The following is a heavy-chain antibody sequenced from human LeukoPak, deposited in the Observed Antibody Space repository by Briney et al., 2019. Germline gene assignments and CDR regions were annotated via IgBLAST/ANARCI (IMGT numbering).Heavy chain of an antibody. D-gene: IGHD1-26*01. CDR3: ARARIVGAPGSFDY. CDR1: GYTFTGYY. V-gene: IGHV1-2*02. J-gene: IGHJ4*02. Sequence: ASVKVSCKAFGYTFTGYYMHWVRQAPGQGLEWMGWINPNSGGTNYAQKFQGRVTMTRDTSISTAYMELSRLRSDDTAVYYCARARIVGAPGSFDYWGQGTLVTVSS. CDR2: INPNSGGT.